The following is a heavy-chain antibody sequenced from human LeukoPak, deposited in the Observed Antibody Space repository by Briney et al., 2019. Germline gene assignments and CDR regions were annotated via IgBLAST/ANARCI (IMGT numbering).Heavy chain of an antibody. V-gene: IGHV1-2*02. CDR2: INPNSGGT. Sequence: ASVKVSCKASGYTFTGYYMHWVRQAPGQGLEWMGWINPNSGGTNYAQKFQGRVTMTRDTSISTAYMELSRLRSDDTPVYYCARVVDGYIPYDYWGQGTLVTVSS. D-gene: IGHD5-24*01. CDR3: ARVVDGYIPYDY. J-gene: IGHJ4*02. CDR1: GYTFTGYY.